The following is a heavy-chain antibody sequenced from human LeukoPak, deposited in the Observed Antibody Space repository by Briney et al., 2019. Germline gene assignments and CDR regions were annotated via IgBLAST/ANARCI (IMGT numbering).Heavy chain of an antibody. CDR2: IYYTGST. V-gene: IGHV4-39*01. Sequence: PSATLSLTCTISGSSITSVSHYWGWIRQPPGKGLEWIGDIYYTGSTYYSPSLRSRVTMSVHTSENQFSLRLNSVTAVDTAVYYCARRWGNIVGVTYEYWGQGTLVTVSS. CDR3: ARRWGNIVGVTYEY. D-gene: IGHD3-16*01. J-gene: IGHJ4*02. CDR1: GSSITSVSHY.